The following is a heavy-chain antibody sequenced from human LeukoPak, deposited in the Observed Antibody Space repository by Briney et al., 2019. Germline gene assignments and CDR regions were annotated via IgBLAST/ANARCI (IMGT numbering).Heavy chain of an antibody. D-gene: IGHD1-26*01. Sequence: ASVKDSCKASGYTFTSYALHWVRQAPGQRLEWMGWINAGNGNTKYSQKFQGRLSINRDTSASTAYMEPSSLTSEDTAVYYCARGDGGTYVDYWGQGTLVTVSS. CDR1: GYTFTSYA. V-gene: IGHV1-3*01. CDR3: ARGDGGTYVDY. CDR2: INAGNGNT. J-gene: IGHJ4*02.